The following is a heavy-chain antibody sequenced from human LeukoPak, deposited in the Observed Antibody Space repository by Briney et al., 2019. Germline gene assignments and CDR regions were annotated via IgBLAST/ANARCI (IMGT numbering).Heavy chain of an antibody. CDR3: ARDIMVRGGKVDY. J-gene: IGHJ4*02. CDR2: ISDSGGST. Sequence: GGSLRLSCAVSGITLSNYGMSWVRQAPGKGLEWVAGISDSGGSTNYADSVKGRFTISRDNAKNTLYLQMNSLRAEDTAVYYCARDIMVRGGKVDYWGQGTLVTVSS. V-gene: IGHV3-23*01. CDR1: GITLSNYG. D-gene: IGHD3-10*01.